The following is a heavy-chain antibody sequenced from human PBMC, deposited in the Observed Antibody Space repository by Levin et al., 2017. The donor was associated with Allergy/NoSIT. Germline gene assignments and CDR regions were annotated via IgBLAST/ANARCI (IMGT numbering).Heavy chain of an antibody. J-gene: IGHJ4*02. Sequence: GESLKISCAASGFSLSDSTMHWVRQASGKGLEWVDRIRSKSKDYATIYAASVKGKFTISRDDSKNTAFLQMNNLKSEDTAVYYCTIQFCSSTSCYFDYWGQGTLVTVSS. D-gene: IGHD2-2*01. V-gene: IGHV3-73*01. CDR2: IRSKSKDYAT. CDR1: GFSLSDST. CDR3: TIQFCSSTSCYFDY.